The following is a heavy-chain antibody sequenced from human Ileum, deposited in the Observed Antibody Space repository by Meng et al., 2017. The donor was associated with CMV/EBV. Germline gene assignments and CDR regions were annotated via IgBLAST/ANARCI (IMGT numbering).Heavy chain of an antibody. D-gene: IGHD6-19*01. Sequence: ASGFSVSSYGMSWVRQAPGKGQGWVSALKSDGGSTDDADSVKGRFTITRNNAETTLFLQMNSLRAEDTAVYYCAKGHSIGDNYLDSWGQGTLVTVSS. CDR1: GFSVSSYG. J-gene: IGHJ4*02. CDR3: AKGHSIGDNYLDS. V-gene: IGHV3-23*01. CDR2: LKSDGGST.